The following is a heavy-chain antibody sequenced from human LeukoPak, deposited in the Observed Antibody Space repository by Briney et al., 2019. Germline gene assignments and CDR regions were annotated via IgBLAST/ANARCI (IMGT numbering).Heavy chain of an antibody. Sequence: GGSLRLSCAASTFMFSNYAMHWVRQAPGRGLEGVTLISYDGSNKHYTDSVKGRFTVSRDNSKNTLYLQMNSLRAEDTAVYYCASQMWELLKPFDYWGQGTLVTVSS. CDR3: ASQMWELLKPFDY. V-gene: IGHV3-30*04. CDR1: TFMFSNYA. J-gene: IGHJ4*02. D-gene: IGHD1-26*01. CDR2: ISYDGSNK.